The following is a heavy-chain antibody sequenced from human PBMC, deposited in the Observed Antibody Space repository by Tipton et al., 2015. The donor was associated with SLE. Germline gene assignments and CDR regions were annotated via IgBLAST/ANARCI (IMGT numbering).Heavy chain of an antibody. D-gene: IGHD2-2*03. CDR2: INHSGST. J-gene: IGHJ4*02. Sequence: TLSLTCAGYSGSFSGYYWSWIRQPPGKGLEWIGEINHSGSTNYNPSLKSRVTISVDTSKNQFSLKLSSVTAADTAVYYCARDGYCSSTSCYRGDYWGQGTLVTVSS. CDR3: ARDGYCSSTSCYRGDY. V-gene: IGHV4-34*01. CDR1: SGSFSGYY.